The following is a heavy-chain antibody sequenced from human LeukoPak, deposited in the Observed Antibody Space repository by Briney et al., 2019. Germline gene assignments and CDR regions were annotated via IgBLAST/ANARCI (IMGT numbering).Heavy chain of an antibody. CDR3: VRVNYYGRVDYFDY. Sequence: GASVKVSWKASGYTLTGHYMHWVRQAPEQGLEWMGWINPNSGATNYAQKFQGRVTMTRDTSINTAYMELSRLRSDDTAVYYCVRVNYYGRVDYFDYWGQGSLVTVSS. D-gene: IGHD3-10*01. J-gene: IGHJ4*02. V-gene: IGHV1-2*02. CDR1: GYTLTGHY. CDR2: INPNSGAT.